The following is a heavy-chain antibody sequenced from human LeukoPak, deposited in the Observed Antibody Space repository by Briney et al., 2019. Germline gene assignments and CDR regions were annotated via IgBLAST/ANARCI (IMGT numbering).Heavy chain of an antibody. J-gene: IGHJ4*02. CDR2: IRGSGGTA. CDR3: AKTLVYFDY. V-gene: IGHV3-23*01. Sequence: GGSLRLSCAASGFTFNTYAMSWVRQAPGKGLEWVSSIRGSGGTASYADSVKSRFTISSDSSKSTLYLQMNSLRADDTAVYYCAKTLVYFDYWGQGTLVTVSS. D-gene: IGHD2/OR15-2a*01. CDR1: GFTFNTYA.